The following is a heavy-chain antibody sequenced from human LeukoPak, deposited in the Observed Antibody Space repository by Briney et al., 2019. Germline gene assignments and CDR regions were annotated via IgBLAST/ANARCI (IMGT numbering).Heavy chain of an antibody. J-gene: IGHJ4*02. D-gene: IGHD3-9*01. V-gene: IGHV3-23*01. Sequence: PGGSLRLSCAASGFTFSSYAVSWVRQAPGKGLEWVSAISGSGGSTYYADSVKGRFTISRDNSKNTLYLQMNSLRAEDTAVYYCAKDHILRYFDWSPEYYFDYWGQGTLVTVSS. CDR3: AKDHILRYFDWSPEYYFDY. CDR2: ISGSGGST. CDR1: GFTFSSYA.